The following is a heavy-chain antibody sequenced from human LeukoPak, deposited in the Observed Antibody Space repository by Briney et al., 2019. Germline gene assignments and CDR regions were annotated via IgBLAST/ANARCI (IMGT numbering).Heavy chain of an antibody. CDR2: ISWNSGSI. Sequence: PGRSLRLSCAASGFTFDDYAMHWVRQAPGKGLEWVSGISWNSGSIGYADSVKGRFTISRDNSKNTLYLQMNSLRAEDTAVYYCARLIDYDSTFDYWGQGTLVTVSS. J-gene: IGHJ4*02. CDR3: ARLIDYDSTFDY. D-gene: IGHD3-22*01. CDR1: GFTFDDYA. V-gene: IGHV3-9*01.